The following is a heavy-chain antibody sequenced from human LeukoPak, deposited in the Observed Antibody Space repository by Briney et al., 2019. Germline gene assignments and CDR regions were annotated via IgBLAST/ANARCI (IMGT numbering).Heavy chain of an antibody. CDR2: FDPEDGET. D-gene: IGHD5-12*01. CDR3: ATDLPRYSGYAFDC. CDR1: GYTLTELS. J-gene: IGHJ4*02. V-gene: IGHV1-24*01. Sequence: ASVKVSCKVSGYTLTELSMHWVRQAPGKGLEWMGGFDPEDGETIYAQKFQGRVTMTEDTSTDTAYMELSSLRSEDTAVYYCATDLPRYSGYAFDCWGQGTLVTVSS.